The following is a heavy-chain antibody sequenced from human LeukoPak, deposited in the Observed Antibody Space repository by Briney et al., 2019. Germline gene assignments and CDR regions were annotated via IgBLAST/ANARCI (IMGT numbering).Heavy chain of an antibody. D-gene: IGHD6-6*01. CDR1: GGSISSYY. J-gene: IGHJ5*02. CDR3: ARGGLPNRGGIAARWFDP. V-gene: IGHV4-59*01. Sequence: SSETLSLTCTVSGGSISSYYWSWIRQPPGKGLEWIGYIYYSGSTNYNPSLKSRVTISVDTSKNQFSLKLSSVTAADTAVYYCARGGLPNRGGIAARWFDPWGQGTLVTVSS. CDR2: IYYSGST.